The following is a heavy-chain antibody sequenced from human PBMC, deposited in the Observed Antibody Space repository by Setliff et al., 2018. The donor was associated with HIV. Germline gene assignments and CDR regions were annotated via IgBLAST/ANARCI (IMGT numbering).Heavy chain of an antibody. CDR1: GGSFSGYY. CDR2: INHSGTT. Sequence: PSETLSLTCAVYGGSFSGYYWTWIRQPPGKGLEWIGEINHSGTTNHNPSLKSRVAMSVDMSKYQFSLELTSVTPADTAVYYCARGVVVVPAAREHYYYMDVWGKGTTVTVSS. D-gene: IGHD2-2*01. CDR3: ARGVVVVPAAREHYYYMDV. J-gene: IGHJ6*03. V-gene: IGHV4-34*01.